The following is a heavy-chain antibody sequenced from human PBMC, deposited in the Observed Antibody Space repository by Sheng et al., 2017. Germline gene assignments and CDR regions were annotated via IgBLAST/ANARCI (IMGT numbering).Heavy chain of an antibody. J-gene: IGHJ4*02. Sequence: QVQLVESGGGVVQPGRSLRLSCAASGFTFSSYGMHWVRQAPGKGLEWVAVIWYDGSNKYYADSVKGRFTISRDNSKNTLYLQMNSLRAEDTAVYYCARERSKAAAPFDYWGQGTLVTVSS. CDR1: GFTFSSYG. CDR2: IWYDGSNK. D-gene: IGHD2-2*01. CDR3: ARERSKAAAPFDY. V-gene: IGHV3-33*01.